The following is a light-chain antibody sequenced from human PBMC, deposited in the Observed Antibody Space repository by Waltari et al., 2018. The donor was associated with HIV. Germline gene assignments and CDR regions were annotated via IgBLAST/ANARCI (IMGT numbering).Light chain of an antibody. Sequence: QSVLTQPPSASTTPGQRVTISCSGSSSNIGSNTVNWYEQLPGAAPKLLIYSNNQRPSGVPDRFSGSKSGTSASLAISGLHSDDEADYYCQSYDSSLSAVFGGGTKLTVL. CDR1: SSNIGSNT. CDR3: QSYDSSLSAV. J-gene: IGLJ2*01. V-gene: IGLV1-44*01. CDR2: SNN.